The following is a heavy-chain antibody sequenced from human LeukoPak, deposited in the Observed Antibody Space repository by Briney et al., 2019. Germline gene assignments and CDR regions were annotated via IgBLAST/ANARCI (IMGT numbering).Heavy chain of an antibody. V-gene: IGHV3-64*01. CDR1: GFTFSSYA. Sequence: GGALRLSCAGSGFTFSSYAMHWVRQAPGKGLEDVSAISSNGGSTYYANSVKGRFTISRDNSKNALYLKMGSLRAADMAVYYCAGGRRRSGSLDYWGQGTLVTVSS. D-gene: IGHD3-10*01. J-gene: IGHJ4*02. CDR2: ISSNGGST. CDR3: AGGRRRSGSLDY.